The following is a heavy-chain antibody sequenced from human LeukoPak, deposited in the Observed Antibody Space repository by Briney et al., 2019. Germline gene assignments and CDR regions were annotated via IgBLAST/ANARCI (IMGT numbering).Heavy chain of an antibody. CDR2: IYSGGST. D-gene: IGHD5-18*01. CDR3: ACGGYSYGHDY. Sequence: PGGSLRLSCAASGFIVSSNYMSWVRQAPGKGLEWVSVIYSGGSTYYADSVKGRFTISRDNSKNTLYLQMNSLRAEDTAVNYCACGGYSYGHDYWGQGTLVTVSS. J-gene: IGHJ4*02. CDR1: GFIVSSNY. V-gene: IGHV3-53*01.